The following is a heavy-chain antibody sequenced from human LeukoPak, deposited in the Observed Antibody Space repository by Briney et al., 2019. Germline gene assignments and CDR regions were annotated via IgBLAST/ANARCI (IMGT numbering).Heavy chain of an antibody. D-gene: IGHD2-2*01. Sequence: PGGSLRLSCAASGFTFRNAWMTWVRQAPGKGLEWVGRIKSKTDGGTTDYATPVKGGFTISRDDSRNTLSLQMNSLKAEDTAVYYCTTDIYCSSTSCYPNWGQGTLVTVSS. CDR2: IKSKTDGGTT. CDR3: TTDIYCSSTSCYPN. J-gene: IGHJ4*02. V-gene: IGHV3-15*01. CDR1: GFTFRNAW.